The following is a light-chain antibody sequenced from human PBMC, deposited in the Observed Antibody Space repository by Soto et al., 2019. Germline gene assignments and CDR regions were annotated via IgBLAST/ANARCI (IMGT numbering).Light chain of an antibody. CDR1: QRISAF. J-gene: IGKJ5*01. CDR3: QQYNDWFSIT. Sequence: DIQMTQSPSSFSAFVGDSFTITCHASQRISAFFNWYHQEPGKAPKLLIYSASYLQSGVPSNFSGSGSGTEFTLTISSLQSEDFGVYYCQQYNDWFSITFGQGTRLEIK. CDR2: SAS. V-gene: IGKV1-39*01.